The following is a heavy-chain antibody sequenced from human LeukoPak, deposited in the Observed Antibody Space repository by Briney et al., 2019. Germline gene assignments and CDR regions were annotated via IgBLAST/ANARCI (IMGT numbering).Heavy chain of an antibody. CDR1: GFTFSSYW. CDR3: ARLPITIFGVRGWFDP. V-gene: IGHV3-7*01. CDR2: IKQDGSEK. J-gene: IGHJ5*02. Sequence: GGSLRLSCAASGFTFSSYWMSWVRQAPGKGLEWVANIKQDGSEKYYVDSVKGRFTISRDNAKNSLYLQMNSLRAEDTAVYYCARLPITIFGVRGWFDPWGQGTLVTVSS. D-gene: IGHD3-3*01.